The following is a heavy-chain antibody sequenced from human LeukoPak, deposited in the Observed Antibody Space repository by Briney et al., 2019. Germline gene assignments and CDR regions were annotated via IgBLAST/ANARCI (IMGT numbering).Heavy chain of an antibody. CDR1: GYTFTSYY. V-gene: IGHV1-46*01. D-gene: IGHD3-10*01. J-gene: IGHJ5*02. CDR2: INPSGGST. Sequence: ASVKVSCKASGYTFTSYYMHWVRQAPGQGLEWMGIINPSGGSTSYAQKFRGRVTMTRDMSTSTVYMELSSLRSEDTAVYYCAREGLNMVRGVIPKEAWGWFDPWGQGTLVTVSS. CDR3: AREGLNMVRGVIPKEAWGWFDP.